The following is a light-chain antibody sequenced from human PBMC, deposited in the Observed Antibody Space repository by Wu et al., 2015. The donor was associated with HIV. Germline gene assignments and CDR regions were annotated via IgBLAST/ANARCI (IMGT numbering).Light chain of an antibody. CDR3: QQYNDWPLT. J-gene: IGKJ4*01. Sequence: EIVMTQSPATLSVSPGERAALSCRASQSFSSNLAWYQQKPGQAPRLLIYGASTRATGISDRFSGSGSGTEFTLTISSMQSEDVAVYYCQQYNDWPLTFGGGTKVEIK. CDR2: GAS. V-gene: IGKV3-15*01. CDR1: QSFSSN.